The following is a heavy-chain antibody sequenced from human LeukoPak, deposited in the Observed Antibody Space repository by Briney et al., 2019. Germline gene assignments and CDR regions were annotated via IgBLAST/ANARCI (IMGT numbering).Heavy chain of an antibody. CDR2: INHSGST. CDR1: GGSFSGYY. D-gene: IGHD6-19*01. V-gene: IGHV4-34*01. J-gene: IGHJ5*02. CDR3: ARGLEQWLVWFDP. Sequence: PSETLSLTCAVYGGSFSGYYWSWIRQPPGKGLEWIGEINHSGSTNYNPSLESRVTISVDTSKNQFSLKLSSVTAADTAVYYCARGLEQWLVWFDPWGQGTLVTVSS.